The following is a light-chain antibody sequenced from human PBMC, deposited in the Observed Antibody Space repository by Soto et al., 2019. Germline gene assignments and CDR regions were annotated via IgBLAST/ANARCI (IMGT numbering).Light chain of an antibody. V-gene: IGLV2-14*01. J-gene: IGLJ2*01. CDR2: DVT. CDR3: SSYTSSHTLA. Sequence: QSALTQPASVSGSPGQSITISCTGTSSDVGGYNYVSWYQQHPGKAPKLMIYDVTNRPSGVSNRFSGSKSGNTASLTISGLQEEDEADYYCSSYTSSHTLAFGGGTQLTVL. CDR1: SSDVGGYNY.